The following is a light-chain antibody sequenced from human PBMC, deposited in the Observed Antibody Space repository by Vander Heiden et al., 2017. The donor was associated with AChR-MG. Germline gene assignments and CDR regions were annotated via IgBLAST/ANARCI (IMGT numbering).Light chain of an antibody. CDR3: QQRSNWPPT. Sequence: EIVLTQSPATLSLSPGERATLSCRASQSVSSYLAWYQQKPGQAPRLLIYDASNRATGIPARFSGSGSGTDFTLTISILDPEDFAVYYCQQRSNWPPTFGGRTKVEIK. J-gene: IGKJ4*01. CDR2: DAS. V-gene: IGKV3-11*01. CDR1: QSVSSY.